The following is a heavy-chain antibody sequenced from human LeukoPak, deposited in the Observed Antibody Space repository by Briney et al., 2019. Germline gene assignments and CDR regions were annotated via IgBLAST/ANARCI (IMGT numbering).Heavy chain of an antibody. V-gene: IGHV3-11*04. Sequence: GGSLRLSCAASGFTFSDYYMSWIRQAPGKGLEWVSYISSSGSTIYYADSVKGRFTISRDNAKNSLYLQMNSLRAEDTAVYYCARDLHYYDSSGYYFDYWGQGTLVTVSS. D-gene: IGHD3-22*01. CDR2: ISSSGSTI. J-gene: IGHJ4*02. CDR3: ARDLHYYDSSGYYFDY. CDR1: GFTFSDYY.